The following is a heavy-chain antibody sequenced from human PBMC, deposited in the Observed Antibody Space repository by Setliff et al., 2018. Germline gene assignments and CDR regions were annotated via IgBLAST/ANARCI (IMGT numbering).Heavy chain of an antibody. CDR2: INNDGSST. D-gene: IGHD5-18*01. Sequence: GGSLRLSCAAAGFTFSSHWMHWVRQAPGKRLMWVSRINNDGSSTTYEDSVKGRFTISRDNAKNTLYLQMNSLRAEDTAVYYCVRDRWKVMVNKGDDAFDLWGQGTMVTV. V-gene: IGHV3-74*01. J-gene: IGHJ3*01. CDR3: VRDRWKVMVNKGDDAFDL. CDR1: GFTFSSHW.